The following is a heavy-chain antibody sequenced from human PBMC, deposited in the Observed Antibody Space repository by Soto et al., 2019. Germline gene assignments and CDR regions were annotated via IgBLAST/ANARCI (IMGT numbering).Heavy chain of an antibody. J-gene: IGHJ5*02. CDR3: ARSPLNWNYDFSFDP. Sequence: EVKLVESGGGLVQPGGSLRLSCAASGFTLSSYEMNWVRQAPGKGMEWVSYISSSGSTISYADSVKGRFTSSRDNAKNALYLQMNSLRAEDTAVYYCARSPLNWNYDFSFDPWGQGTLGTVSA. CDR2: ISSSGSTI. V-gene: IGHV3-48*03. CDR1: GFTLSSYE. D-gene: IGHD1-7*01.